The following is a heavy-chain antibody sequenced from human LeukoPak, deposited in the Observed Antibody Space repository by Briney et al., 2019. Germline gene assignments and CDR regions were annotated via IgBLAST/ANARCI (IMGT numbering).Heavy chain of an antibody. V-gene: IGHV3-74*01. J-gene: IGHJ4*02. Sequence: PGGSLRLSCAASGFTFSSYWMHWVRQAPGKGLVWVSRINSDGSSTSYADSVKGRFTISRDSAKNTLYLQMNSLRAEDTAMHYCAREGAVAGTVFDYWGQGTLVTVSS. D-gene: IGHD6-19*01. CDR3: AREGAVAGTVFDY. CDR2: INSDGSST. CDR1: GFTFSSYW.